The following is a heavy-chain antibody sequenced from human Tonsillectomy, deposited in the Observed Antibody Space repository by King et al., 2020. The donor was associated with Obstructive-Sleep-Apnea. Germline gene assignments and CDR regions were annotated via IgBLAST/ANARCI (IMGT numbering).Heavy chain of an antibody. J-gene: IGHJ4*02. CDR3: ARQGTGYVLD. D-gene: IGHD3/OR15-3a*01. CDR1: GYPFTGYY. Sequence: VQLVESGAEVKKPGASVKVSCKASGYPFTGYYMHWVRQAPGQGLEWMGWINPNSDGTNYAQKFQGRVTMTTYTSISTAYMELSSLRSDDTAVYYCARQGTGYVLDWGQGTLVTVSS. CDR2: INPNSDGT. V-gene: IGHV1-2*02.